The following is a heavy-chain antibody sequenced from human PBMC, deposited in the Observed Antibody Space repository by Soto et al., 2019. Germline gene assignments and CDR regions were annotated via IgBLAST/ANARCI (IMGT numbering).Heavy chain of an antibody. V-gene: IGHV3-23*01. Sequence: EVQLLESGGGLVQPGGSLRLSCAASGFNFSSYAMSWVRQAPGKGLDWVSTISGSGSGTYYADSVKGRFTISRDNSKNTLYLQMDRLRAEDTAVYFCTKDQVEGYYDTGGSQGSWGQGTLVTVSS. CDR3: TKDQVEGYYDTGGSQGS. D-gene: IGHD3-22*01. CDR1: GFNFSSYA. CDR2: ISGSGSGT. J-gene: IGHJ5*02.